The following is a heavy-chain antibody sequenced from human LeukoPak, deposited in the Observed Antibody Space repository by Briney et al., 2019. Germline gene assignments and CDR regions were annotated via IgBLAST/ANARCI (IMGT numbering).Heavy chain of an antibody. V-gene: IGHV4-34*01. J-gene: IGHJ5*02. CDR2: INHSGST. CDR1: GGSFSGYY. CDR3: ARDSGTTGEVKFDP. Sequence: KPSETLSLTCAVYGGSFSGYYWSWIRQPPGKGLEWIGEINHSGSTNYNPSLKSRVTISVDTSKNQFSLRLRFVTAADTAVYYCARDSGTTGEVKFDPWGQGTLVTVSS. D-gene: IGHD3-10*01.